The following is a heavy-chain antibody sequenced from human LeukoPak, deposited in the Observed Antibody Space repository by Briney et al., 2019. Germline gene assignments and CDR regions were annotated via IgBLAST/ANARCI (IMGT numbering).Heavy chain of an antibody. CDR1: GFTFNSYA. V-gene: IGHV3-23*01. Sequence: GGSLILSCAASGFTFNSYAMSWVRQAPEKGLEWVATISGSGGGTYYADSVKGRFTISRDDSKNTLYLQMNSLRAEDTAVYYCAKDLGRYRNNYFDYWGQGTLVTVSS. CDR3: AKDLGRYRNNYFDY. D-gene: IGHD1-26*01. CDR2: ISGSGGGT. J-gene: IGHJ4*02.